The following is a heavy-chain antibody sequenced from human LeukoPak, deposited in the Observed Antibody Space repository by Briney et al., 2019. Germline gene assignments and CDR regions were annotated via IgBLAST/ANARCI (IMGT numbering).Heavy chain of an antibody. V-gene: IGHV3-21*01. D-gene: IGHD6-13*01. CDR3: ARRIAAAPDY. Sequence: GGPLKLSCAASGFTFSSYSMNWVRQAPGKGLKWVSSISSSSSYIYYEDTVKGRFTIYRDNAKNSLYLQMNSLRAEDTAVYYCARRIAAAPDYWGQGTLVTVSS. CDR1: GFTFSSYS. CDR2: ISSSSSYI. J-gene: IGHJ4*02.